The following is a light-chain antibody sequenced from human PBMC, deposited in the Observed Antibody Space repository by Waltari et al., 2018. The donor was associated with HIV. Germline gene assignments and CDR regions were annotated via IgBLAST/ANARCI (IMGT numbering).Light chain of an antibody. V-gene: IGLV2-8*01. CDR3: SSYPGSFPWV. CDR1: SSDVGGSNY. CDR2: EVT. Sequence: QSALTQPPSASGSPGPSVTISCTGSSSDVGGSNYVSWYQQHPGKAPKLIIYEVTTRPSGVPDRFSGSKSGNTASLTVSGLQAEDEADYYCSSYPGSFPWVFGGGTKLTVL. J-gene: IGLJ3*02.